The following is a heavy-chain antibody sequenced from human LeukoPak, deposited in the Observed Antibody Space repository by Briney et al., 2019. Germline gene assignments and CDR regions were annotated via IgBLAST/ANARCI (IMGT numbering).Heavy chain of an antibody. J-gene: IGHJ4*02. Sequence: GGSLRLSCAASGFTFSSDGMHWVRQAPGKGLEWVAFIRYDGSNKYYADSMKGRFTISRDKSKNTLFLQMNSLRAEDTAVYYCARGCSSTSCSGTFDYWGQGTLVTVSS. CDR1: GFTFSSDG. D-gene: IGHD2-2*01. CDR3: ARGCSSTSCSGTFDY. CDR2: IRYDGSNK. V-gene: IGHV3-30*02.